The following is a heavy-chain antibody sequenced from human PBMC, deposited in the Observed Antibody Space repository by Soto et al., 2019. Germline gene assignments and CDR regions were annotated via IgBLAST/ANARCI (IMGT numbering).Heavy chain of an antibody. J-gene: IGHJ4*02. CDR1: GYTFTSYP. Sequence: QVQLVQSGAEVKKPGASVKVSCKASGYTFTSYPMHWVRQAPGQGLEWMGWINAANGDTKYSQKFQGRVTINRDPSAITAYMELSSLRSEDTAVYYCARDWTHYDRSGHGDYWGQGTLVTVAS. CDR3: ARDWTHYDRSGHGDY. V-gene: IGHV1-3*01. D-gene: IGHD3-22*01. CDR2: INAANGDT.